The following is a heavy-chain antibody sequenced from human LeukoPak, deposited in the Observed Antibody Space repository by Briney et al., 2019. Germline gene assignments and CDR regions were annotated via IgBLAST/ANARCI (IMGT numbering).Heavy chain of an antibody. Sequence: ASVKVSCKASGYTFTSYYMHWVRQAPGQGLEWMGIINPSGGSTSYAQRFQGRVTMTRDTSTSTVYMELSSLRSEDTAAYYCARVGGKQQLDIVYWGQGTLVTVSS. CDR2: INPSGGST. CDR3: ARVGGKQQLDIVY. CDR1: GYTFTSYY. J-gene: IGHJ4*02. V-gene: IGHV1-46*01. D-gene: IGHD6-13*01.